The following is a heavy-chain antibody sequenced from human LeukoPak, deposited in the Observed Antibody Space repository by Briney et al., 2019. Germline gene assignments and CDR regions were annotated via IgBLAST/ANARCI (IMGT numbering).Heavy chain of an antibody. V-gene: IGHV4-34*01. Sequence: MASQTLSLTCAVYGGSFSGYYWSWIRQPPGKGLEWIGEINHSGSTYYNPSLKTRVTISVDTSKNQFSLRLSSVTAADTAVYYCARGRAFDIWGQGTMVTVSS. CDR3: ARGRAFDI. CDR2: INHSGST. J-gene: IGHJ3*02. CDR1: GGSFSGYY.